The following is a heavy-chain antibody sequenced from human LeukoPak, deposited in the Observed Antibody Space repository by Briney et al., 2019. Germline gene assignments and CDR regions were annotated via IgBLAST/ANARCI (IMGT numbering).Heavy chain of an antibody. D-gene: IGHD1-26*01. CDR2: IYYSGST. Sequence: PSETLSLTCTVSGGSISSYYWSWIRQPPGKGLEWIGYIYYSGSTNYNPSLKSRVTISVDTSKNQFSLKLSSVTAADTAVYYCARYSGSYWYYYYGMDVWGQGTTVTVSS. CDR3: ARYSGSYWYYYYGMDV. CDR1: GGSISSYY. J-gene: IGHJ6*02. V-gene: IGHV4-59*01.